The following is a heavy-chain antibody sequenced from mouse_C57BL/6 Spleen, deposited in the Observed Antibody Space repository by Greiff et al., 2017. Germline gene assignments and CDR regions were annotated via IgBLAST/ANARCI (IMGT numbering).Heavy chain of an antibody. CDR1: GFTFSDYG. Sequence: EVKVVESGGGLVQPGGSLKLSCAASGFTFSDYGMAWVRQAPRKGPEWVAFISNLAYSIYYADTVTGRFTISRENAKKTLYLEMSSLRSEDTAMYYCARSRLRHWYFDVWGTGTTVTVSS. CDR3: ARSRLRHWYFDV. V-gene: IGHV5-15*01. D-gene: IGHD3-2*02. CDR2: ISNLAYSI. J-gene: IGHJ1*03.